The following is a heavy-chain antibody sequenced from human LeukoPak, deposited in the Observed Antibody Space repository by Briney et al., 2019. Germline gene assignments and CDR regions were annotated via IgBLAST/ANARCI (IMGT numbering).Heavy chain of an antibody. Sequence: WASVKVSCKASGYTFTSYYMHWVRQAPAQGLEWMGIINPSGGSASYAQKFQGRVTMTRDTSTSTVYMELSSLRSEDTAVYCCAREGGGSGSHEDYWGQGTLVTVSS. CDR2: INPSGGSA. J-gene: IGHJ4*02. CDR3: AREGGGSGSHEDY. D-gene: IGHD3-10*01. V-gene: IGHV1-46*01. CDR1: GYTFTSYY.